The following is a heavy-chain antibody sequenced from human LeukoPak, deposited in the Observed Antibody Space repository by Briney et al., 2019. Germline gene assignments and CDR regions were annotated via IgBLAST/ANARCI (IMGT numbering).Heavy chain of an antibody. Sequence: GRSLRLSCAASGFTFSSYGMHWVRQAPGKGLEWVAVIWYDGSNKYYADSVKGRFTISRDNSRNTMYLQMDSLRADDTGVYFCARTPNRDGYSHIDFWGQGALVTVSS. CDR3: ARTPNRDGYSHIDF. J-gene: IGHJ4*02. CDR2: IWYDGSNK. CDR1: GFTFSSYG. D-gene: IGHD5-24*01. V-gene: IGHV3-33*01.